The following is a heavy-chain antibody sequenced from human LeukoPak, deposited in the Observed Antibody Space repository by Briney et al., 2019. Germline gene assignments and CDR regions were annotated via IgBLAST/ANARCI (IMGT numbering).Heavy chain of an antibody. V-gene: IGHV1-46*01. CDR1: GYTFTSYY. CDR3: ARDHYHKIHSVMVTAPDY. J-gene: IGHJ4*02. Sequence: ASVKVSCKASGYTFTSYYIHWVRQAPGQGLEWMGIINPSGSSTSYAQKFQGRVTMTRDTSTSTVYMELSSLRSEDTAVYYCARDHYHKIHSVMVTAPDYWGQGTLVIVSS. CDR2: INPSGSST. D-gene: IGHD2-21*02.